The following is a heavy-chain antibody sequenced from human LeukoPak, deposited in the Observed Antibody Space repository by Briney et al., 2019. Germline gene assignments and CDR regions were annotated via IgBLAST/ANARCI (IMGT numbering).Heavy chain of an antibody. V-gene: IGHV4-39*07. Sequence: PSETLSLTCTVSGGSISSSSYYWGWIRQPPGKGLEWIGSIYYSGSTYYNPSLKSRVTISVDTSKNQFSLKLSSVTAADTAVYYCARQLSRRSSYFYYYYMDVWGKGTTVTVSS. CDR1: GGSISSSSYY. CDR2: IYYSGST. CDR3: ARQLSRRSSYFYYYYMDV. J-gene: IGHJ6*03. D-gene: IGHD6-6*01.